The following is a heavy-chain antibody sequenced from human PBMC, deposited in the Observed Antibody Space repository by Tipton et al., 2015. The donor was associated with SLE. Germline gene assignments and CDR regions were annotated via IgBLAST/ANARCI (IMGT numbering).Heavy chain of an antibody. CDR1: GGSVSSSSKY. Sequence: TLSLTCTVSGGSVSSSSKYWAWIRQPPGKGLEWIGSIYYTGTTTYYNSFLKSRVTMSVDTSKNQFSLRLTSVIAADTAVDYWARLHGYSYGLNWFDPWGQGTLISVSS. CDR3: ARLHGYSYGLNWFDP. V-gene: IGHV4-39*07. J-gene: IGHJ5*02. CDR2: IYYTGTTT. D-gene: IGHD5-18*01.